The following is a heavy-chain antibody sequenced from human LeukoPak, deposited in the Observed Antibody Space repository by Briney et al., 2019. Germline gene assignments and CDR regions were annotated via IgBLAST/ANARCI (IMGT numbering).Heavy chain of an antibody. D-gene: IGHD2-2*01. CDR2: IYYRGNP. CDR3: ARSLPVAMPASYFGLWFDP. Sequence: PPDTPSLTRTVSGGSISSIRYYWGWIHEPPGTGLEGIRRIYYRGNPYYNLSLKSRVTISVDTSKNQLSLKLSSVTAADTAVYYCARSLPVAMPASYFGLWFDPWGRGTLVTVSS. CDR1: GGSISSIRYY. J-gene: IGHJ5*02. V-gene: IGHV4-39*01.